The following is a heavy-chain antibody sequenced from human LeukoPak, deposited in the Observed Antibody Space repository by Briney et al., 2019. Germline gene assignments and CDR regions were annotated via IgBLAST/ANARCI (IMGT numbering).Heavy chain of an antibody. Sequence: GGSLRLSCAASGFTFSDHYMSWIRQAPGKGLEWVSYISSSGSTIYYADSVKGRFTISRDNAKNSLYLQMNSLRAEDTAVYYCARERGVDSSSFPYFDYWGQGTLVTVSS. CDR3: ARERGVDSSSFPYFDY. CDR1: GFTFSDHY. V-gene: IGHV3-11*04. J-gene: IGHJ4*02. D-gene: IGHD6-6*01. CDR2: ISSSGSTI.